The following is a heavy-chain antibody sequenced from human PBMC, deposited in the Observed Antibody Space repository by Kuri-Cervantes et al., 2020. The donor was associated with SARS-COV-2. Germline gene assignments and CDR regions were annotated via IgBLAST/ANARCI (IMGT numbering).Heavy chain of an antibody. V-gene: IGHV3-11*05. J-gene: IGHJ4*02. CDR3: ARDLYYYDSSGYYDY. CDR1: GFTFSDYY. D-gene: IGHD3-22*01. CDR2: ISSSSSYT. Sequence: LSLTRAASGFTFSDYYMSWIRQAPGKGLEWVSYISSSSSYTNYADSVKGRFTISRDNAKNSLYLQMNSLRAEDTAVYYCARDLYYYDSSGYYDYWGQGTLVTVSS.